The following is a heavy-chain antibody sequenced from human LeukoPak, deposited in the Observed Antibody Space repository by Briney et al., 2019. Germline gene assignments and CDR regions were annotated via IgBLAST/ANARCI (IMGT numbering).Heavy chain of an antibody. J-gene: IGHJ6*02. V-gene: IGHV1-8*01. Sequence: GASVKVSCKASGYTFTSYDINWVRQATGQGLEWMGWMNPNSGNTGYAQKFQGRVTMTRNTSISTAYMELSSLRPEDTAVYYCARVPYYGSGSYYSPYGMDVWGQGTTVTVSS. CDR3: ARVPYYGSGSYYSPYGMDV. D-gene: IGHD3-10*01. CDR1: GYTFTSYD. CDR2: MNPNSGNT.